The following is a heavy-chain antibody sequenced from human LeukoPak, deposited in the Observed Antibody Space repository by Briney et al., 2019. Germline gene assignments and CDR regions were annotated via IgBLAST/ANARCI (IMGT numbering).Heavy chain of an antibody. CDR1: GGSISSSSYY. CDR3: ARGGRYFDWPYFDY. D-gene: IGHD3-9*01. CDR2: IYYSGST. V-gene: IGHV4-39*07. Sequence: SETLSLTCTVSGGSISSSSYYWGWIRQPPGKGLEWIGSIYYSGSTYYNPSLKSRVTISVDTSKNQFSLKLSSVTAADTAVYYCARGGRYFDWPYFDYWGQGTLVTVSS. J-gene: IGHJ4*02.